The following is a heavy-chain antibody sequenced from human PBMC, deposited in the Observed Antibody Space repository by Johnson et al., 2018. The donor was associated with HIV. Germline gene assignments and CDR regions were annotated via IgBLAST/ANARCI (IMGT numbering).Heavy chain of an antibody. CDR2: ISYDGSNK. D-gene: IGHD5-24*01. CDR1: GFTFSSYA. V-gene: IGHV3-30-3*01. Sequence: QVQLVESGGGVVQPGRSLRLSCAASGFTFSSYAMHWVRQAPGKGLEWVAVISYDGSNKYYADSVKGRFTISRDNSKNTLYLQMNSLRAEDTAVYYGGKEVRDKGSWLSFAFDIWGQGTMVTVSS. CDR3: GKEVRDKGSWLSFAFDI. J-gene: IGHJ3*02.